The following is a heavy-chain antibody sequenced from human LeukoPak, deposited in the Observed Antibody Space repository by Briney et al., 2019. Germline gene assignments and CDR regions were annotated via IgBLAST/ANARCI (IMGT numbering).Heavy chain of an antibody. J-gene: IGHJ3*02. Sequence: SETLSLTCTVSGGSISSYYWSWIRQPPGKGLERIGYIYYSGSTNYNPSLKSRVTISVDTSKNQFSLKLSSVTAADTAVYYCARHSRIYGSGSYYSAFDIWGQGTMVTVSS. V-gene: IGHV4-59*08. CDR1: GGSISSYY. CDR3: ARHSRIYGSGSYYSAFDI. D-gene: IGHD3-10*01. CDR2: IYYSGST.